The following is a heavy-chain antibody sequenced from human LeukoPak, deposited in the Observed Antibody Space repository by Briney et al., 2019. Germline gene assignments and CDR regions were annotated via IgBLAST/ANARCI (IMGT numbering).Heavy chain of an antibody. V-gene: IGHV3-23*01. CDR3: AKDWGKYYDSWSACDY. Sequence: GGSLRLSCAASGFTFSSYAMSWVRQAPGKGLEWVSAISGSGGSTYYADSVKGRFTISRDNSKNTLYLQMNSLRAEDTAVYYCAKDWGKYYDSWSACDYWGQGTLVTVSS. CDR2: ISGSGGST. J-gene: IGHJ4*02. CDR1: GFTFSSYA. D-gene: IGHD3-3*01.